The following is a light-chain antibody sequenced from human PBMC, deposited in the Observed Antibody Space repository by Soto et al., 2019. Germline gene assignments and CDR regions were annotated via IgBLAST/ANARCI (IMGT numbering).Light chain of an antibody. J-gene: IGKJ2*01. V-gene: IGKV3-11*01. CDR1: QSVSSY. CDR3: HQRSNWPQT. Sequence: EIVLTQSPATLSLSPGERATLSCRASQSVSSYLAWYQQKPGQAPRLLIYDASNRATGIPARLSGSGSGTDFPLTISSLEPEDFAVYYCHQRSNWPQTFGQGTKLEIK. CDR2: DAS.